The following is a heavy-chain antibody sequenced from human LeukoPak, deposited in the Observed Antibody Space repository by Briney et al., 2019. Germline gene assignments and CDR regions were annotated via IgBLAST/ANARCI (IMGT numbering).Heavy chain of an antibody. CDR3: AKGVPDGSGSYYNPYFDY. CDR2: ISYDGSNK. V-gene: IGHV3-30*18. Sequence: GGSLRLSCAASGFTFSGYSMNWVRQAPGKGLEWVAVISYDGSNKYYADSVKGRFTISRDNSHNTLHLQMNSLRAEDTAVYYCAKGVPDGSGSYYNPYFDYWGQGTLVTVSS. D-gene: IGHD3-10*01. CDR1: GFTFSGYS. J-gene: IGHJ4*02.